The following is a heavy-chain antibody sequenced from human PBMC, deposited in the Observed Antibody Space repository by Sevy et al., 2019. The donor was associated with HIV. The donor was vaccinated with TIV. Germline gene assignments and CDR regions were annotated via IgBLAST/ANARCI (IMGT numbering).Heavy chain of an antibody. V-gene: IGHV3-23*01. J-gene: IGHJ6*02. CDR3: AKAPPGHCSSSSCPRAYYYYGMDV. CDR2: ISGRGGST. CDR1: GFTFSSYA. D-gene: IGHD2-15*01. Sequence: GGSLRLSCAASGFTFSSYAMNWVRQAPEKGLEWVSAISGRGGSTYYADSVEGRFTMSRDISKNTLYLQMNSLRAEDTAVYYCAKAPPGHCSSSSCPRAYYYYGMDVWGQGTTVTVSS.